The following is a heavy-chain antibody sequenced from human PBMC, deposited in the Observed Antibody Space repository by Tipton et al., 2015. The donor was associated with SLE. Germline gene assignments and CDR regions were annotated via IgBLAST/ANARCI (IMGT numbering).Heavy chain of an antibody. V-gene: IGHV4-59*06. Sequence: TLSLTCAVHDGSLSNDYWSWIRQPPGKGLEWIGNIYYGGGTYYNPSLESRVTISLDTSKNQFSLKLNSVTAADTAVYYCARSTDQNWFDPWGQGTLVTVSS. CDR2: IYYGGGT. J-gene: IGHJ5*02. CDR1: DGSLSNDY. CDR3: ARSTDQNWFDP. D-gene: IGHD2-2*01.